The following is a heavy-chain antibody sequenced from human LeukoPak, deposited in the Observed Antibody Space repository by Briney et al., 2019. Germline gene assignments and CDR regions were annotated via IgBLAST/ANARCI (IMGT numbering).Heavy chain of an antibody. Sequence: SETLSLTCTVSGGSISSYYWSWIRQPAGKGLEWIGHIYNSGSTNYNPSLKGRVTMSVATSKNQFSLHLSTVTAADTAVYYCARSAFLVTAPGLYYFDYWGQGTLVAVSS. CDR3: ARSAFLVTAPGLYYFDY. CDR2: IYNSGST. D-gene: IGHD6-13*01. J-gene: IGHJ4*02. CDR1: GGSISSYY. V-gene: IGHV4-4*07.